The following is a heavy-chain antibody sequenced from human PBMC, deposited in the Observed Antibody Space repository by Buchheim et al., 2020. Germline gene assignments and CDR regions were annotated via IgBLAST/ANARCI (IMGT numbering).Heavy chain of an antibody. J-gene: IGHJ6*02. CDR2: INTNSGGT. D-gene: IGHD1-26*01. Sequence: QVQLVQSGAEVKKPGASVKVSCKASGYTFTGYYMHWVRQAPGPGLEWMGWINTNSGGTNYAQKSQGWVTMTRDTSSSTDDMELSRLRSDDTAVYYCAREIVDSYYYYGMDVWGQGTT. CDR3: AREIVDSYYYYGMDV. CDR1: GYTFTGYY. V-gene: IGHV1-2*04.